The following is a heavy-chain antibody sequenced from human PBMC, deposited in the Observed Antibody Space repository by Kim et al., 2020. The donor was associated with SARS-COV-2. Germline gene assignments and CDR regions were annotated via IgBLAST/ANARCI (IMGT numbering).Heavy chain of an antibody. V-gene: IGHV3-7*01. Sequence: GGSLRLSCEASGFMFSNYWMSWVRQAPGKGLEWVAKIKQDESEKYYVDSVKGRFTISRDNAKNSVYLQMNSLRADDTAVYYCARERGMSTSVSYYKGIEVWGQGTMVTVSS. J-gene: IGHJ6*02. CDR2: IKQDESEK. D-gene: IGHD3-10*01. CDR1: GFMFSNYW. CDR3: ARERGMSTSVSYYKGIEV.